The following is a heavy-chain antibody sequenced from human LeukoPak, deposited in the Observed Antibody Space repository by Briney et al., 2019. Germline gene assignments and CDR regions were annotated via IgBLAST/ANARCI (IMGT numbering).Heavy chain of an antibody. CDR2: IYYSGST. J-gene: IGHJ6*03. Sequence: NPSDTLSLPCTVSCGYMSSYYWSWIRQPPGKGLEWSGYIYYSGSTNHNPSLKRRVTISVDKSKNQFSLKLSSVPAADTAVYYCARHLRFLEWLLPPDYYYYYMDVWGKGTTVTVSS. V-gene: IGHV4-59*07. D-gene: IGHD3-3*01. CDR3: ARHLRFLEWLLPPDYYYYYMDV. CDR1: CGYMSSYY.